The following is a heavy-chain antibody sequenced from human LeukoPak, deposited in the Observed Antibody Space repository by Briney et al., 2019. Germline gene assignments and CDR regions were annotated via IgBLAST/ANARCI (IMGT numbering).Heavy chain of an antibody. V-gene: IGHV5-10-1*01. J-gene: IGHJ6*02. CDR1: GXSFTSYW. D-gene: IGHD3-10*01. Sequence: PGESLKISCKDSGXSFTSYWSSWVRQMPGKGLEWMGRIDPSDSYTNYSPSFQGHVTISVDKSISTAYLQWTSLKSSDSAMYYCARRGYYYYGMDVWGQGTTVTVSS. CDR3: ARRGYYYYGMDV. CDR2: IDPSDSYT.